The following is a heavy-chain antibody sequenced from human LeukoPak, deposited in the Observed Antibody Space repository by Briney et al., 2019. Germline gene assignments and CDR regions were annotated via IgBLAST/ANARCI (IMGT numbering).Heavy chain of an antibody. V-gene: IGHV1-2*02. J-gene: IGHJ4*02. D-gene: IGHD5-12*01. Sequence: ASVKVSCTASGYTFTAYYMHWVRQAPGQGLEWMGWINPNSGVTNYAQKFQGRVTMTRDTSISTAYMELSRLRSDDTAVYYCARVLDSGYPVWDCWGQGTLVTVSS. CDR2: INPNSGVT. CDR1: GYTFTAYY. CDR3: ARVLDSGYPVWDC.